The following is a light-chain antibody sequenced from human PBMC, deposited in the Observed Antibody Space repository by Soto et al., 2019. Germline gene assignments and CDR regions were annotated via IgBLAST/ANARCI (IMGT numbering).Light chain of an antibody. Sequence: QSVLTQPPSVSAAPGQKVTISCSGSSSNIGNNYVSWYQQLPRTAPKLLIYENNKRPSGIPDRFSGSKSGTSATLGITGLQTGDEADYYCGTWDSSLSALFGGGTKVTVL. CDR3: GTWDSSLSAL. CDR1: SSNIGNNY. J-gene: IGLJ2*01. V-gene: IGLV1-51*02. CDR2: ENN.